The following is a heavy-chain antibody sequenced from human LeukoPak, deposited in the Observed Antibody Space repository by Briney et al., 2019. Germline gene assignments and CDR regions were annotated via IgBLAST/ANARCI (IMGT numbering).Heavy chain of an antibody. Sequence: GGSLRLSCAASGFTFSSYAMSWVRQAPGKGLEWVSGITGSGGSTYHADSVKGRFTISRDNSKNTLFLQMSSLRAEDSAIFYCAKGSASGRPYYFDYWGQGILVTVYS. D-gene: IGHD2-15*01. CDR2: ITGSGGST. V-gene: IGHV3-23*01. CDR3: AKGSASGRPYYFDY. J-gene: IGHJ4*02. CDR1: GFTFSSYA.